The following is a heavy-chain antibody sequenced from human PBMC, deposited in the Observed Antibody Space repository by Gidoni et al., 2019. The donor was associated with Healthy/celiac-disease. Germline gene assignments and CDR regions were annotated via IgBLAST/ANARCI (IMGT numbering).Heavy chain of an antibody. CDR2: IIPIFGTA. D-gene: IGHD5-18*01. CDR1: GGTFSSYA. Sequence: QVQLVQSGAEVKKPGSSVTVSCKASGGTFSSYAISWVRQAPGQGLEWMGGIIPIFGTANYAQKFQGRVTITADESTSTAYMELSSLRSEDTAVYYCAIEDTAMADYYYYGMDVWGQGTTVTVSS. V-gene: IGHV1-69*01. CDR3: AIEDTAMADYYYYGMDV. J-gene: IGHJ6*02.